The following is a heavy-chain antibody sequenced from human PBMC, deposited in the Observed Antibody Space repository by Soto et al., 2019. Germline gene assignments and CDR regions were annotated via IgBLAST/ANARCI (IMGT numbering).Heavy chain of an antibody. CDR1: GYTFAFYF. Sequence: ASVKVSCKASGYTFAFYFIHWVRQAPGHGLEWMGTINPTGGPTSYAQKFQGRVTMTRDTSTNTVYMELTSLTYDDTAVYYCTRAEEMATIRFEHWGQGTLVTVS. V-gene: IGHV1-46*01. CDR3: TRAEEMATIRFEH. CDR2: INPTGGPT. J-gene: IGHJ4*02.